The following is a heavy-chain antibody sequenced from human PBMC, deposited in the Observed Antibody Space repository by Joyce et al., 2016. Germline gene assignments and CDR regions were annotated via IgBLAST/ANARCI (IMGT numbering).Heavy chain of an antibody. Sequence: EVQLVEYGGGLVRPGGSLRLSCAASGFTFSSYSMNWVRQAPGKCLEWVSFISSNRNYIYYADSVKGRFTISRDNAKSSLFLQMDSLRAEDTAVYYCARNSAPRASTYYGLDVWGQGTTVTVSS. J-gene: IGHJ6*02. V-gene: IGHV3-21*01. CDR1: GFTFSSYS. D-gene: IGHD5/OR15-5a*01. CDR2: ISSNRNYI. CDR3: ARNSAPRASTYYGLDV.